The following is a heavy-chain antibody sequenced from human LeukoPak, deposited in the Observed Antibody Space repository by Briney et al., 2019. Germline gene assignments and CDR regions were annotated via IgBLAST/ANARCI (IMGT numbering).Heavy chain of an antibody. V-gene: IGHV3-30*03. Sequence: GGSLRLSCAASGFTFSSYGMHWVRQAPGKGLEWVAVISYDGSNKYYADSVKGRFTISRDNSKNTLYLQMNSLRAEDTAVYYCARDQSSSGVFDIWGQGTMVTVSS. D-gene: IGHD6-6*01. CDR3: ARDQSSSGVFDI. CDR1: GFTFSSYG. J-gene: IGHJ3*02. CDR2: ISYDGSNK.